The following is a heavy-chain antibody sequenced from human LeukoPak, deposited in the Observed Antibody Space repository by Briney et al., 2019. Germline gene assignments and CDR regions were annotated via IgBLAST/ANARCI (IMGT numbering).Heavy chain of an antibody. J-gene: IGHJ4*02. CDR1: GGSVRSHL. CDR2: MYYKKNA. D-gene: IGHD4-17*01. Sequence: PSETLSLTCSVSGGSVRSHLWRWIRQPTWKGLESIAFMYYKKNAEYNLSFNSEVTISVDMCKSQVSLSLRSVTAAGTALDYCARGLGYGDSIDYWGQGTLVTVSS. V-gene: IGHV4-59*02. CDR3: ARGLGYGDSIDY.